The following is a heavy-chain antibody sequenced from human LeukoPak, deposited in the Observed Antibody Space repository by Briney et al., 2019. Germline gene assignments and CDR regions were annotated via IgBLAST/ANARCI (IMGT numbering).Heavy chain of an antibody. Sequence: PSETLSLTCTVSGYSISTGYYWAWVRQSPGKGLEWIGYIYYSGSTNYNPSLKSRVTISVDTSKNQFSLKLSSVTAADTAVYYCARGINSSGYYSPYYYYYYMDVWGKGTTVTISS. D-gene: IGHD3-22*01. CDR1: GYSISTGYY. J-gene: IGHJ6*03. CDR2: IYYSGST. CDR3: ARGINSSGYYSPYYYYYYMDV. V-gene: IGHV4-61*01.